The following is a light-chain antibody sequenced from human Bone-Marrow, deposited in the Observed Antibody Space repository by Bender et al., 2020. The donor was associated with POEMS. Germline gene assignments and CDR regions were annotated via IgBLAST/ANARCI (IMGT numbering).Light chain of an antibody. Sequence: QSALTQPASVSESPGQSITISCTGTSSDVGTYNLVSWYQQHPGKAPKLMIYEDSKRPSGVSNRFSGSKSGNTASLTISGLQTEDEADYYCCSYAGSWVFGGGTKLTVL. J-gene: IGLJ3*02. CDR3: CSYAGSWV. CDR1: SSDVGTYNL. CDR2: EDS. V-gene: IGLV2-23*01.